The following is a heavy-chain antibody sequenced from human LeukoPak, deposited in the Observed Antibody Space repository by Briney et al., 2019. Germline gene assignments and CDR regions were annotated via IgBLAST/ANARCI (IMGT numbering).Heavy chain of an antibody. CDR2: INPSGGST. CDR1: GYTFTSYY. Sequence: ASVKVSCKASGYTFTSYYMHWVRQAPGQGLEWVGIINPSGGSTSYAQKFQGRVTMTRDTSTSTVYMELSSLRSEDTAVYYCEIDLDFWSGYPKNWFDPWCKGTLVTVSS. J-gene: IGHJ5*02. V-gene: IGHV1-46*01. CDR3: EIDLDFWSGYPKNWFDP. D-gene: IGHD3-3*01.